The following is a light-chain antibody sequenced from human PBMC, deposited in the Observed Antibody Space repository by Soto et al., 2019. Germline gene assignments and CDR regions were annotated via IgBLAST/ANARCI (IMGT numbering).Light chain of an antibody. CDR1: SSDVGGYNY. Sequence: QSALTQPRSVSGSPGQSVTISCTGTSSDVGGYNYVSWYQQHPGKAPKLMIYDVSKRPSGVPDRFSGSKSGNTASPTISGLQAEDEADYYCCSYAGSYTYVFGTGPKLTVL. J-gene: IGLJ1*01. CDR2: DVS. CDR3: CSYAGSYTYV. V-gene: IGLV2-11*01.